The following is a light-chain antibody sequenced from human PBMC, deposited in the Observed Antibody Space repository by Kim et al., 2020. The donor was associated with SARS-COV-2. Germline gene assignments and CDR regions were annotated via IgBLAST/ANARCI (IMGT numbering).Light chain of an antibody. CDR1: SGDIGGYDY. CDR2: DVS. V-gene: IGLV2-14*03. J-gene: IGLJ2*01. Sequence: GQAHTISSTGTSGDIGGYDYVSWYQHHPGKAPKLMIYDVSKRPSGVSNRFSGSKSGNTASLTISGLQAEDEADYYCTSYTITNTVVFGGGTQLTVL. CDR3: TSYTITNTVV.